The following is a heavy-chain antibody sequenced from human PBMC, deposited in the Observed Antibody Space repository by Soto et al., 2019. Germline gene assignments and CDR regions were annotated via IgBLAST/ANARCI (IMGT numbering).Heavy chain of an antibody. D-gene: IGHD6-13*01. Sequence: ASVKVSCKASGYTFTSYGISWVRQARGQGLEWMGWISAYNGNTNYAQKLQGRVTMTTDTSTSTAYMELRSLRSEDTAVYYCARDQGYSSSWYGGDYWGQGTMLTVSS. CDR1: GYTFTSYG. J-gene: IGHJ4*02. CDR2: ISAYNGNT. CDR3: ARDQGYSSSWYGGDY. V-gene: IGHV1-18*01.